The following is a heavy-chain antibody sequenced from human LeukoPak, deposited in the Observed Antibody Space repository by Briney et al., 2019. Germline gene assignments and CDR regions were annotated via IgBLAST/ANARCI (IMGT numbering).Heavy chain of an antibody. Sequence: GESLKISWKGSGYSFTSYWIGWVRQMPGKGLEWMGIIYPGDSDTRYSPSFQGQVTISAAKSISTAYLQWSSLKASDTAMYYCARQGCSSTSCYKPPYYMDAWGKGTTVTVSS. V-gene: IGHV5-51*01. CDR2: IYPGDSDT. J-gene: IGHJ6*03. D-gene: IGHD2-2*02. CDR3: ARQGCSSTSCYKPPYYMDA. CDR1: GYSFTSYW.